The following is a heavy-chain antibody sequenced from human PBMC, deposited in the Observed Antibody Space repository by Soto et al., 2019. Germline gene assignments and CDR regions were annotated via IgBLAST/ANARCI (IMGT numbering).Heavy chain of an antibody. CDR2: INAGNGNT. D-gene: IGHD6-13*01. V-gene: IGHV1-3*01. J-gene: IGHJ6*02. CDR1: GYTFTSYA. CDR3: ARDQGKADSSSWDNYYYYGMDV. Sequence: QVQLVQSGAEVKKPGASVKVSCKASGYTFTSYAMHWVRQAPGQRLEWMGWINAGNGNTKYSQKFQGRVTITRDTSESTAYMELSSLRSEDTAVYYCARDQGKADSSSWDNYYYYGMDVWGQGTTVTVSS.